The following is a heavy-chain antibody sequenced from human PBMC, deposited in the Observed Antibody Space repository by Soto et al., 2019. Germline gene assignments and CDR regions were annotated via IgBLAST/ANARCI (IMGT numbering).Heavy chain of an antibody. CDR1: GFTFSSYS. CDR3: ARVLYSVAGTGGLDY. J-gene: IGHJ4*02. Sequence: EVQLVESGGGLVQPGGSLRLSCAASGFTFSSYSMNWVRQAPGKGLEWVSYISSSSSTIYYADSVKGRFTISRDNAKNSLYLQMNGLRDGDTAVYYCARVLYSVAGTGGLDYWGQGTLVTVSS. V-gene: IGHV3-48*02. D-gene: IGHD6-19*01. CDR2: ISSSSSTI.